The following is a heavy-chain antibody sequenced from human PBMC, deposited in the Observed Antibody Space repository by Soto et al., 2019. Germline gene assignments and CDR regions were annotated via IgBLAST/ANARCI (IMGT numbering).Heavy chain of an antibody. J-gene: IGHJ4*02. CDR3: AKMSSENYYDPVFS. CDR2: ISSSGNII. Sequence: QVQLVESGGGLVKTGGSLRIVCAASGFTFSDYYMSWVRQAPGKGLEWVSYISSSGNIIYYADSVKGRFTISRDNAKNSVYLQMSSLRAEDGALYFCAKMSSENYYDPVFSWGQGTLVTVSS. V-gene: IGHV3-11*01. CDR1: GFTFSDYY. D-gene: IGHD3-22*01.